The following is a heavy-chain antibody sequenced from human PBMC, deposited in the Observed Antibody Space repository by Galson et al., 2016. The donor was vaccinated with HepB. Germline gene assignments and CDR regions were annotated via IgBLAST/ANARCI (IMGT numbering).Heavy chain of an antibody. CDR3: ARAGYCSSASCQYYYYGVDV. CDR1: GFSFRNYG. V-gene: IGHV3-30*03. D-gene: IGHD2-2*01. J-gene: IGHJ6*02. Sequence: SLRLSCAASGFSFRNYGMHWVRQAPGKGLEWVAVMPYGGTNKYYADSVKGRFTISRDNGQNSLYLQMNSLRAEDTAVYYCARAGYCSSASCQYYYYGVDVWGQGTTVTVSS. CDR2: MPYGGTNK.